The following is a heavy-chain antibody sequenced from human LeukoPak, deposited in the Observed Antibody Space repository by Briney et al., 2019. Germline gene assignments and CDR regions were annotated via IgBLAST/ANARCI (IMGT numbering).Heavy chain of an antibody. J-gene: IGHJ4*02. CDR3: ACLGACPFDC. D-gene: IGHD4-17*01. CDR2: ISSRGGTI. V-gene: IGHV3-11*01. Sequence: GGSLRLSCAASGFTFSDYYMSWVRSAPGKGLGWVSYISSRGGTIHYADSLKGRFTISRDNSKNTLYLQMNSLRVEDTAVYYCACLGACPFDCWGQGTLVTVSS. CDR1: GFTFSDYY.